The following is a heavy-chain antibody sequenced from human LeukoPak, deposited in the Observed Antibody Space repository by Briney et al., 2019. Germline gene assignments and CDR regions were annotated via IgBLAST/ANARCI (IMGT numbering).Heavy chain of an antibody. Sequence: GESLKISCKGSGYSFTSYWIGWVRQMPGKGLEWMGIIYPGDSDTRYSPSFQGQVTISADKSISTAYLQWSSLKASDTAMYYCARSASSGYYLTALCYWGQGTLVTVSS. V-gene: IGHV5-51*01. CDR2: IYPGDSDT. CDR3: ARSASSGYYLTALCY. D-gene: IGHD3-22*01. J-gene: IGHJ4*02. CDR1: GYSFTSYW.